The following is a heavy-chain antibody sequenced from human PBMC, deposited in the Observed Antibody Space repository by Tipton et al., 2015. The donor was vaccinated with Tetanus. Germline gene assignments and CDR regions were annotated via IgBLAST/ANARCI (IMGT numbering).Heavy chain of an antibody. CDR1: GYTFSAHT. V-gene: IGHV3-21*01. CDR2: ISSSSSYI. CDR3: VREGSRSVYGDSRTLDI. D-gene: IGHD4-17*01. Sequence: GSLRLSCKASGYTFSAHTMHWVRQAPGKGLEWVSAISSSSSYIYYADSVKGRFTIFRDNANNSVYLQMYNLGAEDTALYYCVREGSRSVYGDSRTLDIWGRGTLVTVSS. J-gene: IGHJ2*01.